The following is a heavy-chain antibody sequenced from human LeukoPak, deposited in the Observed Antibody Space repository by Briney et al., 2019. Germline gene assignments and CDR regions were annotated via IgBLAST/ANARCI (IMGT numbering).Heavy chain of an antibody. Sequence: GESLKISCKGSGYSFTSSWIGWARQMPGKGPEWMAIINPGDSDTRYSPSFQGQVTISADKSISTVYLQWGSLKASDTAMYYCARQPGAGWLDPWGQGTLVTVSS. J-gene: IGHJ5*02. CDR2: INPGDSDT. V-gene: IGHV5-51*01. CDR1: GYSFTSSW. CDR3: ARQPGAGWLDP. D-gene: IGHD3-10*01.